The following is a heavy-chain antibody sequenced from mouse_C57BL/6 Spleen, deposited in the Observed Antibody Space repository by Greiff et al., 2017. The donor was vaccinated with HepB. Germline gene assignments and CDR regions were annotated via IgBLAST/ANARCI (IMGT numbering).Heavy chain of an antibody. V-gene: IGHV5-16*01. CDR1: GFTFSDYY. Sequence: EVQLVESEGGLVQPGSSMKLSCTASGFTFSDYYMAWVRQVPEKGLEWVANINYDGSSTYYLDSLKSRFIISRDNAKNILYLQMSSLKSEDTATYYCARGRGSSAHWYFDVWGTGTTVTVSS. D-gene: IGHD1-1*01. J-gene: IGHJ1*03. CDR3: ARGRGSSAHWYFDV. CDR2: INYDGSST.